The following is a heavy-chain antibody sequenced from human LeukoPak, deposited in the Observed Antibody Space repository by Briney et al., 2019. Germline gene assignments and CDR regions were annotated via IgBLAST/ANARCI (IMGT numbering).Heavy chain of an antibody. D-gene: IGHD5-24*01. J-gene: IGHJ4*02. V-gene: IGHV5-51*01. Sequence: GESLKISCKGSGYRFTNYHLGWVRQMPGKGLEWMGIIYPAGSDTRYRPTFRGQVTISVDKSINTAYLQWSSLKASDTAMYYCTRLISRGSDYNYVDDWGQGTLITVSS. CDR2: IYPAGSDT. CDR1: GYRFTNYH. CDR3: TRLISRGSDYNYVDD.